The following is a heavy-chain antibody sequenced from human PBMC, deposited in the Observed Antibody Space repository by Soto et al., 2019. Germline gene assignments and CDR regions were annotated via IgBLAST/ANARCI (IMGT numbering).Heavy chain of an antibody. Sequence: PSETLSLTCTVSGGSISSGGYYWSWIRQHPGKGLEWIGYIYHSGNTGYAQKLQGRVTMTTDTSTSTAYMELRSLRSDDTAVYYCARDYYGSGSYRLDPWGQGTLVTVSS. V-gene: IGHV4-31*03. CDR3: ARDYYGSGSYRLDP. J-gene: IGHJ5*02. D-gene: IGHD3-10*01. CDR2: IYHSGNT. CDR1: GGSISSGGYY.